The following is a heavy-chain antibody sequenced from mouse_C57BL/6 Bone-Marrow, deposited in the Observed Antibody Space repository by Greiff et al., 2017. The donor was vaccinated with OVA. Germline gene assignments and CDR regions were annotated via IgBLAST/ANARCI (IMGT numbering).Heavy chain of an antibody. CDR3: ARTVVGRGAMDY. CDR1: GFTFSDYG. Sequence: DVMLVESGGGLVKPGGSLKLSCAASGFTFSDYGMHWVRQAPEKGLEWVAYISSGSSTIYYADTVKGRFTISRDNAKNTLFLQMTSLRSEDTAMYYCARTVVGRGAMDYWGQGTSVTVSS. V-gene: IGHV5-17*01. J-gene: IGHJ4*01. CDR2: ISSGSSTI. D-gene: IGHD1-1*01.